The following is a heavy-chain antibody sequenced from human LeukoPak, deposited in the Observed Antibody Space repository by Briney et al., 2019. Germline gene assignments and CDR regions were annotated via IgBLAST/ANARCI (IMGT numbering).Heavy chain of an antibody. D-gene: IGHD3-22*01. CDR2: IKPNSGAT. Sequence: ASVKVSCKASGYSFSGYYLHWVRQAPGQGLEWMGRIKPNSGATDYAQKFQDRVTMTTDTSTSTAYMELRSLRSDDTAVYYCARAARLYYYDSSGFDYWGQGTLVTVSS. J-gene: IGHJ4*02. CDR3: ARAARLYYYDSSGFDY. CDR1: GYSFSGYY. V-gene: IGHV1-2*06.